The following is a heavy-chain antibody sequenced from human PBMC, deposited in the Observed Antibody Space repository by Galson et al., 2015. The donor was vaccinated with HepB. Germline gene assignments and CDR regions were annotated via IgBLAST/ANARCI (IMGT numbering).Heavy chain of an antibody. J-gene: IGHJ4*02. D-gene: IGHD5-18*01. CDR1: GFTFSSYE. V-gene: IGHV3-48*03. CDR2: ISSSGSTI. CDR3: ARSSFSAYGYLSFDY. Sequence: SLRLSCAASGFTFSSYEMNWVRQAPGKGLEWVSYISSSGSTIYYADSVKGRFTISRDNAKNSLYLQMNSLRAEDTAVYYCARSSFSAYGYLSFDYWGQGTLVTVSS.